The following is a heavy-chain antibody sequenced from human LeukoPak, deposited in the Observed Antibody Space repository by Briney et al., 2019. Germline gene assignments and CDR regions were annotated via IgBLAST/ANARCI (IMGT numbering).Heavy chain of an antibody. D-gene: IGHD2-15*01. Sequence: ASVKVYCKASGYTFTSYGISWVRQAPGQGLEWMGWISAYNGNTNYAQKLQGRVTMTTDTSTSTAYMELRSLRSDDTAVYYCARDRYILGYCSGGSCYLPPYYFDYWGQGTLVTVSS. CDR3: ARDRYILGYCSGGSCYLPPYYFDY. V-gene: IGHV1-18*01. CDR1: GYTFTSYG. J-gene: IGHJ4*02. CDR2: ISAYNGNT.